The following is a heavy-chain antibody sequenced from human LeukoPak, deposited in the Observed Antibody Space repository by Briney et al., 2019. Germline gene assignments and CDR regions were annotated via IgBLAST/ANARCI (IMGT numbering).Heavy chain of an antibody. Sequence: GGSLRLSCAASGFTFSTYAMSWVRQAPGKGLEWVSGISGSGGSTYYADSVRGRFTISRDNSKNTLYLQMNSLRAEDTAVYYCARSRGPNTFGGVHDYWGQGTLVTVSS. CDR1: GFTFSTYA. J-gene: IGHJ4*02. CDR3: ARSRGPNTFGGVHDY. CDR2: ISGSGGST. V-gene: IGHV3-23*01. D-gene: IGHD3-16*01.